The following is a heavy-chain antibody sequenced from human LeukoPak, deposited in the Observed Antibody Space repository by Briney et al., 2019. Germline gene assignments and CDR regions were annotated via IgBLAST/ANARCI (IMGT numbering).Heavy chain of an antibody. D-gene: IGHD4-11*01. Sequence: GGSLRLSCAASGFTFDEYAMHWVRQAPGKGLEWVSGISWNSGYINYTDSVKGRFTISRDNAKNSVYLQMNSLRTEDTALYYCAKDINYSNYYYGMDVWGQGTTVTVSS. CDR1: GFTFDEYA. V-gene: IGHV3-9*01. J-gene: IGHJ6*02. CDR2: ISWNSGYI. CDR3: AKDINYSNYYYGMDV.